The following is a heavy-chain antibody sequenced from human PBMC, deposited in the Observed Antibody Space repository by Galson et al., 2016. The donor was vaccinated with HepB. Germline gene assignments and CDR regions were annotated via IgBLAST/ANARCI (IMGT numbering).Heavy chain of an antibody. D-gene: IGHD2-2*01. Sequence: SLRLSCAASGFAFSSYWMHWVRQVPGKGLEWVSGISWNSDYIGYAESVKGRFTISRDNAKNSLYLQMNSLRPADTAFYYCAREGRTGTSSYMGYWGQGTLVTVSS. CDR3: AREGRTGTSSYMGY. CDR2: ISWNSDYI. CDR1: GFAFSSYW. V-gene: IGHV3-9*01. J-gene: IGHJ4*02.